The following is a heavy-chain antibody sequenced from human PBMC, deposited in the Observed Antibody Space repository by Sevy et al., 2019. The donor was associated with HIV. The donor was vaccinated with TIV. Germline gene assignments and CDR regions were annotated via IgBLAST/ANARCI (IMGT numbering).Heavy chain of an antibody. CDR3: ASGDTTMITDLDY. Sequence: GGSLRLSCGASGFTFSNYAMSWVRQAPGKGPEWVSGINNGGSTYYADSVKGRLTISRDNSKKRVFLQMNSLRAEDTAVYYCASGDTTMITDLDYWGQGALVTVSS. D-gene: IGHD5-18*01. J-gene: IGHJ4*02. CDR1: GFTFSNYA. V-gene: IGHV3-23*01. CDR2: INNGGST.